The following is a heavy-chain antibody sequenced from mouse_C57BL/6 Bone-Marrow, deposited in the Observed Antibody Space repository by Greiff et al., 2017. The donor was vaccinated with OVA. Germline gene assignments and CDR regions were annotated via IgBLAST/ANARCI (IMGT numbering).Heavy chain of an antibody. V-gene: IGHV2-2*01. CDR1: GFSFTSYG. D-gene: IGHD2-4*01. CDR2: IWSGGST. J-gene: IGHJ3*01. CDR3: ARLNYDYLAWFAD. Sequence: VQLQQSGPGLVQPSQCLSITCTVSGFSFTSYGVHWVRQSPGKGLEWLGVIWSGGSTDYNAAFISRLSISKDNAKSQVFMKMSSLKADDTAIYYCARLNYDYLAWFADWGQGTLVTVSA.